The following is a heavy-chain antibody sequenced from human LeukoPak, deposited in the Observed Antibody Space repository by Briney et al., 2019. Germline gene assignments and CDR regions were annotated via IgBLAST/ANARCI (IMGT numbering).Heavy chain of an antibody. V-gene: IGHV1-69*06. D-gene: IGHD3-10*01. CDR2: IIPIFGTA. Sequence: ASVKVSCKASGGTFSSYAISWVRQAPGQGLEWMGGIIPIFGTANYAQKFQGRVTITADKSTSTAYMELSSLRSEDTAVYYCASLTMVRGASELYFDYWGQGTLVTVSS. CDR1: GGTFSSYA. J-gene: IGHJ4*02. CDR3: ASLTMVRGASELYFDY.